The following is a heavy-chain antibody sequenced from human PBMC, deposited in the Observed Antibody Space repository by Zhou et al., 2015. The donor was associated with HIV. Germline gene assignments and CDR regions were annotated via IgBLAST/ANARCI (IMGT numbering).Heavy chain of an antibody. V-gene: IGHV3-9*01. CDR1: GFIFDDYA. D-gene: IGHD3-10*01. CDR2: ISWNSGSI. Sequence: EVQLVESGGGLVRPGRSLRLSCVASGFIFDDYAMHWVRQAPGKGLEWVSGISWNSGSIGYADSVKGRFTISRNNAKNSLYLQMSRLRAEDTAFYYCAKGIKLNYYFAMDVWGQGP. J-gene: IGHJ6*02. CDR3: AKGIKLNYYFAMDV.